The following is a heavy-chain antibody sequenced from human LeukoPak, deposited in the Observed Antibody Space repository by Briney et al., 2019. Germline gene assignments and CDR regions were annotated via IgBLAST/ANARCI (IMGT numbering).Heavy chain of an antibody. V-gene: IGHV1-69*06. CDR3: AKQGALRQDYYMDV. CDR1: GASFSSYA. Sequence: SVKVSCKASGASFSSYAISWVRQAPGQGLEWMGRFIPIFGTPNYAQRFQGRVTITADIVSSTAYMEVNNLTSEGTAVYFCAKQGALRQDYYMDVWGNGTTVTVSS. J-gene: IGHJ6*03. CDR2: FIPIFGTP.